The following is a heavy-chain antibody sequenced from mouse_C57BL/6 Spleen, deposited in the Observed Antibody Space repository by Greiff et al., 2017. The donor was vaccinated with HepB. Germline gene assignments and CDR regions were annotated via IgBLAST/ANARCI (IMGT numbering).Heavy chain of an antibody. J-gene: IGHJ4*01. CDR1: GYTFTSYW. V-gene: IGHV1-7*01. CDR3: GRRDRNCAMEY. Sequence: QVQLQQSGAELVKPGASVKLSCKASGYTFTSYWMHWVKQRPGQGLEWIGYINPSSGYTKYNQKFKDKATLTADKSSSTAYMQLSSLTSEDSAVYYCGRRDRNCAMEYWGQGTSVTVSS. CDR2: INPSSGYT.